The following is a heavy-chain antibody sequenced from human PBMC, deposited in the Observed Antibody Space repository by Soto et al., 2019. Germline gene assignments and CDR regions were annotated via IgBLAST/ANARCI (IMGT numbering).Heavy chain of an antibody. J-gene: IGHJ2*01. V-gene: IGHV3-64D*06. CDR3: VKGNQLLRYYFEF. CDR1: GFTFSNDA. D-gene: IGHD2-15*01. Sequence: VGSLRLSCSVSGFTFSNDAMHWVRQAPGNGLEYVSGITSDGDSTWHADSVKDRFTISRDNSKNTLFLQMSSLRVEDTAIYFCVKGNQLLRYYFEFWGPGTLVTVSS. CDR2: ITSDGDST.